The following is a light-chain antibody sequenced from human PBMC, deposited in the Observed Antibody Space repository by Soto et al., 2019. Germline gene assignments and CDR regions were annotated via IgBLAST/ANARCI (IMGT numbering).Light chain of an antibody. J-gene: IGKJ4*01. Sequence: IVLTQSPGTLSLSPGERATLSCRASRSVTTSYLAWYQQKPGQAPRLVIYGASSRSTGIPDRFRGSGSGTDFTLTISRLEPEDFAVYYCQQYGSSIVTFGGGTKVDIK. CDR3: QQYGSSIVT. CDR1: RSVTTSY. V-gene: IGKV3-20*01. CDR2: GAS.